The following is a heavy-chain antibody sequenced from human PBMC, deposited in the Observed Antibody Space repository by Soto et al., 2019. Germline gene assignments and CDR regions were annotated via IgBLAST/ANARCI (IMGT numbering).Heavy chain of an antibody. CDR3: ARDLEIGGYDTDYGMDV. D-gene: IGHD5-12*01. J-gene: IGHJ6*02. V-gene: IGHV3-33*01. CDR1: GFTFSGYG. Sequence: GGSLRLSCAASGFTFSGYGMHWVRQSPGKGLEWVAVIWYDGSNKYYADSVKGRFTISRDNSKNTLYLQMNSLRAEDTAVYYCARDLEIGGYDTDYGMDVWGQGTTVTVSS. CDR2: IWYDGSNK.